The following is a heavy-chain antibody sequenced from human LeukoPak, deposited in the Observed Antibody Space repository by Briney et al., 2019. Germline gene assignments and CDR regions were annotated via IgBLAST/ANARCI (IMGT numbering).Heavy chain of an antibody. V-gene: IGHV3-30*02. CDR1: GFTFSSYG. D-gene: IGHD1-26*01. CDR3: AKDLLEDLSVGATQPNWFDP. CDR2: IRYDGSNK. J-gene: IGHJ5*02. Sequence: GGSLRLSCAASGFTFSSYGMHWVRQAPGKGLEWVAFIRYDGSNKYYADSVKGRFTISRDNSKNTLYLQMNSLRAEDTAVYYCAKDLLEDLSVGATQPNWFDPWGQGTLVTVSS.